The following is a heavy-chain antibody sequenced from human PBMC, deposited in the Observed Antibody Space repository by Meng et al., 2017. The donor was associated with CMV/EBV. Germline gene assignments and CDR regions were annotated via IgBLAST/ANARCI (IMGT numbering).Heavy chain of an antibody. J-gene: IGHJ4*02. D-gene: IGHD6-13*01. CDR1: GGSISSSSYY. V-gene: IGHV4-39*07. CDR2: IYYSGST. Sequence: QLQRQEAGPGLVKPSDTLSLTCTVSGGSISSSSYYWGWIRQPPGKGLEWIGSIYYSGSTYYNPSLKSRVTISVDTSKNQFSLKLSSVTAADTAVYYCARGGIAAAGLHWGQGTLVTVSS. CDR3: ARGGIAAAGLH.